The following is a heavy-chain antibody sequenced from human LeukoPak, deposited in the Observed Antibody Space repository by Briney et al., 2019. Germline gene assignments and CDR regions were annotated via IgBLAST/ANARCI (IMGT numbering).Heavy chain of an antibody. CDR1: GYTFTSYY. CDR3: ARTYYYDSSGYRFDY. V-gene: IGHV1-46*01. CDR2: IVPSGGST. D-gene: IGHD3-22*01. J-gene: IGHJ4*02. Sequence: ASVKVSCKASGYTFTSYYMHWVRQAPGQGLEWMGIIVPSGGSTSYAQKFQGRVTMTRDTSTSTVYMELSSLRSEDTAVYYCARTYYYDSSGYRFDYGGQGTLVTVSS.